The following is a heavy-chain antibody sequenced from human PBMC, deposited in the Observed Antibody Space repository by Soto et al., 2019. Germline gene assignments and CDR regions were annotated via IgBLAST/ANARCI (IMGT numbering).Heavy chain of an antibody. CDR2: IYASGST. V-gene: IGHV4-4*07. CDR3: SKVTWSGYFTY. CDR1: GGSISGDY. D-gene: IGHD3-3*01. Sequence: QVQLQESGPRLVKPSETLSLTCTVSGGSISGDYWTWIRQPAGKGLEWIGRIYASGSTNYNPSLKSRVTLSVDTSKSQFSLTLTSVNDANTAIYYCSKVTWSGYFTYWGQGILVTVSS. J-gene: IGHJ4*02.